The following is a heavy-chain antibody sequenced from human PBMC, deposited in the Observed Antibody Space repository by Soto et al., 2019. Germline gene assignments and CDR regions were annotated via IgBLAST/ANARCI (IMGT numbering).Heavy chain of an antibody. V-gene: IGHV3-23*01. CDR2: ISRNGGST. CDR1: GFTFSSYG. D-gene: IGHD3-22*01. CDR3: AKPYYDSSDYGAHFDY. Sequence: GGSLRLSCAASGFTFSSYGMSWVRQAPGKGLEWVSAISRNGGSTYQADSVKGRFTISRDNSKNTLYLQMNSLRAEDTARYYCAKPYYDSSDYGAHFDYWGQGALVTVSS. J-gene: IGHJ4*02.